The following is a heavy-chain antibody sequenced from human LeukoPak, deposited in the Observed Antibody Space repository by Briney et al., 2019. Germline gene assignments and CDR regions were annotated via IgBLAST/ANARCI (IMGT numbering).Heavy chain of an antibody. CDR2: ISGSGGST. CDR1: GFTFSSYA. V-gene: IGHV3-23*01. D-gene: IGHD2-2*01. J-gene: IGHJ4*02. Sequence: GGSLRLSCAASGFTFSSYAMSWVRQAPGKGLEWVSGISGSGGSTYYADSVKGRFTISRDNSKNTLYLQMNSLRVEDTAVYYCAGDIVVVPAAMYPYWGQGTLVTVSS. CDR3: AGDIVVVPAAMYPY.